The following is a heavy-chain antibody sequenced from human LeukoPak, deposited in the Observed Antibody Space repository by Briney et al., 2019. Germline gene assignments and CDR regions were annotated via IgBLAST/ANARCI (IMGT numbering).Heavy chain of an antibody. CDR2: ISGSGDSI. J-gene: IGHJ5*02. Sequence: GGSLRLSCAASGFTFNTYSMNWVRQAPGKGLEWLSYISGSGDSIYYADSVKGRFAISRDNAKNSLYLQMTSLRAEDTAVYYCARDRTLFRGVPNWFDPWGQGTLVTVSS. CDR1: GFTFNTYS. CDR3: ARDRTLFRGVPNWFDP. D-gene: IGHD3-10*01. V-gene: IGHV3-48*01.